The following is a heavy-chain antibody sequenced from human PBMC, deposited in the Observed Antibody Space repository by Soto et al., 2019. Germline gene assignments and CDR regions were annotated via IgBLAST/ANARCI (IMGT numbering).Heavy chain of an antibody. D-gene: IGHD3-3*01. CDR1: GFTFSSYW. CDR3: ARDGHDSDDLDY. Sequence: EVQLVESGGGLVQPGVSLRLSCAASGFTFSSYWMHWVRQAPGKGLLWVSRLNSDGSDTCYADSVKVRFNISRDNAKNTLYLQMNSLSAADPAVYYCARDGHDSDDLDYWGQGTLVTVSS. V-gene: IGHV3-74*01. J-gene: IGHJ4*02. CDR2: LNSDGSDT.